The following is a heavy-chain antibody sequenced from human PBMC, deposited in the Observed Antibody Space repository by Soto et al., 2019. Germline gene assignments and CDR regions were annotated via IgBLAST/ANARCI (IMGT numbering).Heavy chain of an antibody. CDR2: IKSKTDGGTT. J-gene: IGHJ5*02. Sequence: EVQLVESGGGLVKPGGSLRLSCAASGFTFSNAWMNWVRQAPGKGLEWVGRIKSKTDGGTTDYAAPVKGRFTISRDDSKNPLDLQMNSLKAEDTAVYYCTTLGLYGRLDPWGQGTLVTVSS. CDR3: TTLGLYGRLDP. CDR1: GFTFSNAW. D-gene: IGHD4-17*01. V-gene: IGHV3-15*07.